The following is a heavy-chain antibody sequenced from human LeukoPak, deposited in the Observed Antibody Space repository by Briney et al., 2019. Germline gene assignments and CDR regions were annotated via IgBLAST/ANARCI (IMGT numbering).Heavy chain of an antibody. D-gene: IGHD3-3*02. CDR1: GFTVSSNY. Sequence: GGSLGLSCAASGFTVSSNYMSWVRQAPGKGLEWVSVIYSGGSTYYADSVKGRFTISRHNSKNTLYLQMNSLRAEDTAVYYCARVLGRRYFDYWGQGTLVTVSS. CDR3: ARVLGRRYFDY. CDR2: IYSGGST. V-gene: IGHV3-53*04. J-gene: IGHJ4*02.